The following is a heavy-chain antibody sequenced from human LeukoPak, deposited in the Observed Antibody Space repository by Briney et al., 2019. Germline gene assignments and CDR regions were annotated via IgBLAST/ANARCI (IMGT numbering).Heavy chain of an antibody. CDR1: GFXFGDYV. Sequence: GGSLRLSCTASGFXFGDYVMSWVRQAPGKGLEWVGFIRSQAYGGTAEYAASVKGRFTISRDDSKSIAYLQMNSLKTEDTAVYFCTRRYGSGRGGIDYWGQGTLVTVSS. V-gene: IGHV3-49*04. CDR2: IRSQAYGGTA. D-gene: IGHD3-10*01. CDR3: TRRYGSGRGGIDY. J-gene: IGHJ4*02.